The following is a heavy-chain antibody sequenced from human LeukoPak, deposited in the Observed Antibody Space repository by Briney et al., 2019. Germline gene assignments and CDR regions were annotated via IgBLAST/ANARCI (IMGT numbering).Heavy chain of an antibody. J-gene: IGHJ6*03. CDR2: ISGSGGSI. CDR3: VKDPSQNYYYYMDV. V-gene: IGHV3-23*01. Sequence: PGGSLRLSCAASGFTFSTFAMSWVRQAPGKGLEWVSAISGSGGSIYYADSVKGRFTISRDNSQNTLYLQMNSLRAEDTALYYRVKDPSQNYYYYMDVWGKGTTVTVSS. CDR1: GFTFSTFA.